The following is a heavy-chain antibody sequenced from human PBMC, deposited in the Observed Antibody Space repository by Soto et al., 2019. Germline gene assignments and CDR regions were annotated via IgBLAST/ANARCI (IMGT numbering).Heavy chain of an antibody. D-gene: IGHD3-3*01. Sequence: WASVKVSCKASGYTFTSYAMHWVRQAPGQRLEWMGWINAGNGNTKYSQKFQGRVTITRDTSASTAYMELSSLRSEDTAVYYCARGSGAWNYDFWSGYYTWGQGXLVTVSS. V-gene: IGHV1-3*01. CDR2: INAGNGNT. J-gene: IGHJ4*02. CDR3: ARGSGAWNYDFWSGYYT. CDR1: GYTFTSYA.